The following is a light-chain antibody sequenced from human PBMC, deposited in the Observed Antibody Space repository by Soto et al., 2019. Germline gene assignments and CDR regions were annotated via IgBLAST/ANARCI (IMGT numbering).Light chain of an antibody. CDR2: DVS. J-gene: IGLJ1*01. V-gene: IGLV2-14*01. CDR3: SSYTSSSTPYV. CDR1: SSDFGKYNY. Sequence: QSALTQPASVSGSPGQSITISCTGTSSDFGKYNYVSWYQEHPGKAPKLMIYDVSNRPSGVSNRFSGSKSGNTASLTISGLQAEDEADYYCSSYTSSSTPYVFGTGTKVTVL.